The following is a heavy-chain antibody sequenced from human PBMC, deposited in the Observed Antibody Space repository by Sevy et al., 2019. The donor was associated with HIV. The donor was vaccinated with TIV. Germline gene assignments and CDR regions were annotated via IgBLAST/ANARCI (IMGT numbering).Heavy chain of an antibody. CDR1: GFTFSNYN. CDR2: ISSSSADI. Sequence: GGSLRLSCAASGFTFSNYNMNWVRQAPGEGRKWVSSISSSSADIYYTDSVKGRFTVSRDNSRKSLFLQMNGLSAEDTALYYCARDLLVGSTYVFDIWGRGTMVTVSS. J-gene: IGHJ3*02. D-gene: IGHD1-26*01. V-gene: IGHV3-21*01. CDR3: ARDLLVGSTYVFDI.